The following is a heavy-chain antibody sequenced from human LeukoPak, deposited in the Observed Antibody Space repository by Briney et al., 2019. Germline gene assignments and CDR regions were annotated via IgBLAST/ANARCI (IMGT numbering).Heavy chain of an antibody. D-gene: IGHD6-13*01. CDR1: GYTFTSYG. Sequence: ASVKVSFKASGYTFTSYGISWVRQAPGQGLEWMGWISAYNGNTNYAQKLQGRVTMTTDTSTSTAYMELRSLRSDDTAVYYCARSKSGAAGPDSWFDPWGQGTLVTVSS. V-gene: IGHV1-18*01. J-gene: IGHJ5*02. CDR2: ISAYNGNT. CDR3: ARSKSGAAGPDSWFDP.